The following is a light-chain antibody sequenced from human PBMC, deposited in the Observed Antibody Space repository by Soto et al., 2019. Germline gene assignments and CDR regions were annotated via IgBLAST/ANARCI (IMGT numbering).Light chain of an antibody. Sequence: LTQPASVSGSPGQSIAISCTGSSSDVGGYNYVSWYQHHPGKAPKLMIYDVSNRPSGVSNRFSGSKSGNTASLTISGLQAEDEADYYCSSYTSSSTYVFGAGTKVTVL. J-gene: IGLJ1*01. CDR3: SSYTSSSTYV. CDR1: SSDVGGYNY. CDR2: DVS. V-gene: IGLV2-14*03.